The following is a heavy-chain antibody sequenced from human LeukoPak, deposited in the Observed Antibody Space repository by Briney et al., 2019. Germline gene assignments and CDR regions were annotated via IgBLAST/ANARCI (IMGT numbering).Heavy chain of an antibody. V-gene: IGHV1-8*01. CDR1: GYTFTSYD. J-gene: IGHJ4*02. Sequence: AASVKVSCKASGYTFTSYDINWVRQATGQGLEWMGWMNPNSGNTGYAQKFQGRVTMTRNTSISTAYMELSSLRSEDTAVYYCARGVTPLTMVRGWYYFDYWGQGTLVTVSS. CDR3: ARGVTPLTMVRGWYYFDY. D-gene: IGHD3-10*01. CDR2: MNPNSGNT.